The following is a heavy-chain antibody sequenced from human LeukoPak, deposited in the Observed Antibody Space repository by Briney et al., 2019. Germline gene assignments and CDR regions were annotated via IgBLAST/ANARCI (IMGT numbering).Heavy chain of an antibody. CDR1: GGSISSSSYY. Sequence: SETLSLTCTVSGGSISSSSYYWGWIRQPPGKGLEWIGSIYYSGSTYYNPSLKSRVTISVDTSKNQFSLRLSSVTAADTAVYYCARERPTVVRDYWGQGTLVTVSS. CDR2: IYYSGST. CDR3: ARERPTVVRDY. V-gene: IGHV4-39*07. D-gene: IGHD4-23*01. J-gene: IGHJ4*02.